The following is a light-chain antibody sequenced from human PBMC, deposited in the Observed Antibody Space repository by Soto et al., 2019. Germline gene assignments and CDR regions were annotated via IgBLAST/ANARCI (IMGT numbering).Light chain of an antibody. Sequence: DGQMTQTPSSVSASVGDRVTITCRVRERICSWLAWYQQNPGKATKLRICGASNLQVEVPSRFSGSGSETDVARTISSLQPEDLATYYCQQLYSFPHPFGQGTKVEIK. J-gene: IGKJ2*01. CDR1: ERICSW. CDR2: GAS. V-gene: IGKV1-12*01. CDR3: QQLYSFPHP.